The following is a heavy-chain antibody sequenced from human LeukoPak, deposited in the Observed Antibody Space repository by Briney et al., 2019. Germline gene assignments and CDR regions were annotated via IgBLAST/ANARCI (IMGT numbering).Heavy chain of an antibody. J-gene: IGHJ6*02. CDR3: AKILTGTGPTMDV. CDR2: INHSGST. V-gene: IGHV4-34*01. Sequence: SETLSLTCAVYGGSFSGYCWSWIRQPPGKGLEWIGEINHSGSTNYNPSLKSRVTISVDTSKSQFSLKMSSVTAADTAVYYCAKILTGTGPTMDVWGQGTTVTVSS. D-gene: IGHD1-20*01. CDR1: GGSFSGYC.